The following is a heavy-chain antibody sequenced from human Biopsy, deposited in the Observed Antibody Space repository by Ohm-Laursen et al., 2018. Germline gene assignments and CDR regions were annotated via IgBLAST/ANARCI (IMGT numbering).Heavy chain of an antibody. D-gene: IGHD3-9*01. Sequence: ASVKVSCKASGYTFTSYYMHWVRQAPGQGLEWMGIINPSGGSTTYAQKFQDRVTVAADTSTSTATMELRSLRSDDTAVYYCATKLTGYFHHWGQGTLVIVSS. CDR3: ATKLTGYFHH. CDR2: INPSGGST. CDR1: GYTFTSYY. V-gene: IGHV1-46*01. J-gene: IGHJ1*01.